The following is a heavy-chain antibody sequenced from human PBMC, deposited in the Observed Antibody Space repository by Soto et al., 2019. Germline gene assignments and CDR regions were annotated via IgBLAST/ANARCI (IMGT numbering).Heavy chain of an antibody. J-gene: IGHJ4*02. CDR3: ARDRGRNGFSYFDY. CDR2: ISYDGSNK. D-gene: IGHD3-10*01. V-gene: IGHV3-30-3*01. CDR1: GFTFSSYA. Sequence: GSLRLSCAASGFTFSSYAMHWVRQAPGKGLEWVAVISYDGSNKYYADSVKGRFTISRDNSKNTLYLQMNSLRAEDTAVYYCARDRGRNGFSYFDYWGQGTLVTVSS.